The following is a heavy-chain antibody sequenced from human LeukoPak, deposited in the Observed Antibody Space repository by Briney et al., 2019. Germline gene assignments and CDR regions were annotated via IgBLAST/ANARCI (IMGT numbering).Heavy chain of an antibody. J-gene: IGHJ4*02. CDR1: GFTFSSYT. CDR3: AREGRYHDSSGYYDPFDY. CDR2: ISYDGSKK. V-gene: IGHV3-30-3*01. Sequence: GGSLRLSCAASGFTFSSYTMHWVRQAPGKGLEWVAVISYDGSKKYYADSMKGRFTISRDNSKNTLYLQMNSLRAEDTAVYYCAREGRYHDSSGYYDPFDYWGQGTLVTVSS. D-gene: IGHD3-22*01.